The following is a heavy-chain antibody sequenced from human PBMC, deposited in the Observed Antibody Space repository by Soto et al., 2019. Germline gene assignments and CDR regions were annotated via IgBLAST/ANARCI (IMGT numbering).Heavy chain of an antibody. D-gene: IGHD6-19*01. J-gene: IGHJ4*02. V-gene: IGHV1-3*01. Sequence: ASVKVSCKASGYSFTNYAIHWVRQAPGQRFEWMGRLNAGNGNTKYSQKFRGTVTITGDTSASTAYMELTSLRSEDTAVYYCAREDDSSGWYGYWGQGTLVTVSS. CDR2: LNAGNGNT. CDR3: AREDDSSGWYGY. CDR1: GYSFTNYA.